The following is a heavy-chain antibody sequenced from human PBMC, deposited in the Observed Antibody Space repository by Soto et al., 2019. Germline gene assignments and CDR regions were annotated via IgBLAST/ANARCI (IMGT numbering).Heavy chain of an antibody. CDR3: AGTTSHHWLYMDV. Sequence: SQTLSLTCAISGDSVSSNSAAWNWIRLSPSRGLEWLARTYYRSRWYNDYAVSVRSRITVNADTSKNKFSLQLTSVTPEDTAIYYCAGTTSHHWLYMDVWGRGTTVTVSS. CDR1: GDSVSSNSAA. CDR2: TYYRSRWYN. V-gene: IGHV6-1*01. D-gene: IGHD1-1*01. J-gene: IGHJ6*03.